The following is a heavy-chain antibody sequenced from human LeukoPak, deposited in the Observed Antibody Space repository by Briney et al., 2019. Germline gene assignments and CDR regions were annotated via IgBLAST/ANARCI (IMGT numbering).Heavy chain of an antibody. CDR3: ARYDEVPAAMIDY. Sequence: GESLKISCKGSGYSFTNYWIGWVRQMPGKGLEWMGIIYPGDSNTRYSPSFQGQVTISADKSISTAYLQWSSLKASDTAMYYCARYDEVPAAMIDYWGQGTLVTVSS. D-gene: IGHD2-2*01. CDR1: GYSFTNYW. V-gene: IGHV5-51*01. J-gene: IGHJ4*02. CDR2: IYPGDSNT.